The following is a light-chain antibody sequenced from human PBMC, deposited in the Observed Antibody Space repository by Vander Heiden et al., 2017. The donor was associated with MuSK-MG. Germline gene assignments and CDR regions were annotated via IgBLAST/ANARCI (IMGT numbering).Light chain of an antibody. J-gene: IGLJ3*02. CDR3: SSYAGNNDLVV. CDR1: SNDVGGYNY. CDR2: EVN. V-gene: IGLV2-8*01. Sequence: QSALTPPPSASGSPGQSVTISCTATSNDVGGYNYVSWNQQHPGKAPKLIIYEVNKRPSGVPDRFSGSKSGNTASLTVSGLRAEDEADYYCSSYAGNNDLVVFGGGTKLTVL.